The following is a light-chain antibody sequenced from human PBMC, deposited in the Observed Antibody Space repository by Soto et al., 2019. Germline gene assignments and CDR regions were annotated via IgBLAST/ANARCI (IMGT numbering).Light chain of an antibody. CDR2: GAS. V-gene: IGKV3-20*01. CDR3: QQFGRSPWT. Sequence: EIVLTQSPGTLSLSPGERATLSCRASQSVTSTYLAWYQHKPGQAPRLLIYGASSRATGFPDRFSGSGSGTGFTLTISRLEPEDSAVYYCQQFGRSPWTFGQGTKVEIK. J-gene: IGKJ1*01. CDR1: QSVTSTY.